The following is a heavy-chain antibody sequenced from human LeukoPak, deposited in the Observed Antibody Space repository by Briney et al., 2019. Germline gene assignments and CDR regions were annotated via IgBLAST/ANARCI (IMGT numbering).Heavy chain of an antibody. D-gene: IGHD3-22*01. CDR2: ISAYNGNT. Sequence: ASVKVSCKASGYTFTSYGISWVRQAPGQGLEWVGWISAYNGNTNYAQKLQGRVTMTTDTSTSTAYMELRSLRSDDTAVYYCARDRPSYDSSGYYDYWGQGTLVTVSS. CDR3: ARDRPSYDSSGYYDY. J-gene: IGHJ4*02. CDR1: GYTFTSYG. V-gene: IGHV1-18*01.